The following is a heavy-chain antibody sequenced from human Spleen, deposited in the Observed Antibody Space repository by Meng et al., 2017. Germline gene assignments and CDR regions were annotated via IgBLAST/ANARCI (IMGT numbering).Heavy chain of an antibody. Sequence: SETLPLTCAVSGYSISSGYYWGWVRQPPGKGLEWIGSIYYSGSTYYNPSLKSRVTISVDTSKNHFSLNLSSVTAADTAVYYCARDYSSGWYDCWGQGTLVTVSS. CDR3: ARDYSSGWYDC. D-gene: IGHD3-22*01. CDR2: IYYSGST. J-gene: IGHJ5*01. V-gene: IGHV4-38-2*02. CDR1: GYSISSGYY.